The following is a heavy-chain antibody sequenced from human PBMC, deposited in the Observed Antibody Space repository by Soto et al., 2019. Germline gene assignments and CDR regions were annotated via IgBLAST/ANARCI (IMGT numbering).Heavy chain of an antibody. J-gene: IGHJ5*02. CDR2: VNSDGTGT. D-gene: IGHD5-18*01. CDR3: ARWDLAYSSAKADP. V-gene: IGHV3-74*01. CDR1: GFTFTMYW. Sequence: XGSLRLSCEASGFTFTMYWMHWVRQAPGKGLVWVSRVNSDGTGTTYADSVKGRFTVSRDNAKNSVFLQMDSLRAEDAGVYFCARWDLAYSSAKADPWGQGTLVTVSS.